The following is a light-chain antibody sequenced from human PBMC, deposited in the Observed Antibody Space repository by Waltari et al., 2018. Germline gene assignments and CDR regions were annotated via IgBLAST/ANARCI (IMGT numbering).Light chain of an antibody. Sequence: EIVMTQSPATLSVSPGERAALSCRASQSVSTNLAWYQQKAGQAPRLVIYGASSSATGIPARFSGSGSGTEFTLTISSLQSEDFAVYYCQQYNDWPPVTFGQGTKVEIK. CDR2: GAS. J-gene: IGKJ1*01. CDR1: QSVSTN. V-gene: IGKV3-15*01. CDR3: QQYNDWPPVT.